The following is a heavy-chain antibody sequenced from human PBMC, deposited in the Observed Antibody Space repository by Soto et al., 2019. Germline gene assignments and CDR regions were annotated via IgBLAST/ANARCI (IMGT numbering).Heavy chain of an antibody. CDR3: ARHRYSYGVYYFDY. CDR1: GGSISSSNW. V-gene: IGHV4-4*02. J-gene: IGHJ4*02. CDR2: IYYSGST. Sequence: ETLSLTCAVSGGSISSSNWWSWVRQPPGKGLEWIGYIYYSGSTNYNPSLKSRVTISVDTSKNQFSLKLSSVAAADTAVYYCARHRYSYGVYYFDYWGQGTLVTVSS. D-gene: IGHD5-18*01.